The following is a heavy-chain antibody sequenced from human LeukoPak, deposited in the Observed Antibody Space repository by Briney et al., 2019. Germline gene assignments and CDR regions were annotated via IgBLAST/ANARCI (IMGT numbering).Heavy chain of an antibody. J-gene: IGHJ4*02. V-gene: IGHV4-59*01. CDR3: ARAPYYDSVWGSFRHYYFDY. Sequence: SETLSLTCNVSGSSISSYYWSWIRQPPGKGLEWIGYIYYSGSSGYNPSLKSRVTISVDTSKNQFSLKLSSVTAADTAVYFCARAPYYDSVWGSFRHYYFDYWGQGTLVTVSS. CDR1: GSSISSYY. CDR2: IYYSGSS. D-gene: IGHD3-16*02.